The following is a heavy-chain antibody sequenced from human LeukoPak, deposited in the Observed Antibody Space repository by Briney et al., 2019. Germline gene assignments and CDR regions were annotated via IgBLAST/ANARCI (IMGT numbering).Heavy chain of an antibody. CDR1: GYTFTSYA. V-gene: IGHV7-4-1*02. CDR3: ARDPGVAVADWFDP. Sequence: ASVKVSCKASGYTFTSYAMNWVRQAPGQGPEWMGWINTNTGNPTYAQGFTGRFVFSLDTSVSTAYLQISSLKAEDTAVYYCARDPGVAVADWFDPWGQGTLVTVSS. CDR2: INTNTGNP. J-gene: IGHJ5*02. D-gene: IGHD6-19*01.